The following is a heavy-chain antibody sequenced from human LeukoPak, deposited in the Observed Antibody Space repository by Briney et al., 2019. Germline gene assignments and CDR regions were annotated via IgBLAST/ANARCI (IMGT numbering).Heavy chain of an antibody. CDR2: ISSSSSYI. CDR1: GFTFSSYS. Sequence: PGGSLRLSCAASGFTFSSYSMNWVRQAPGKGLEWVSSISSSSSYIYYADSVKGRFTISRDNARNSLYLQMNSLRAEDTAVYYCARVLLPNWFDPWGQGTLVTVSS. J-gene: IGHJ5*02. V-gene: IGHV3-21*01. D-gene: IGHD2-15*01. CDR3: ARVLLPNWFDP.